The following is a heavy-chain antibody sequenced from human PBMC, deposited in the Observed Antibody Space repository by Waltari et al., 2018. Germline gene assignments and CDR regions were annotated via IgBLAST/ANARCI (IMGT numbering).Heavy chain of an antibody. CDR3: ARKGGRGYAYGPFYFDY. CDR2: IDQEGSKT. D-gene: IGHD5-12*01. J-gene: IGHJ4*02. CDR1: GFYFSASW. V-gene: IGHV3-7*01. Sequence: EVQLVESGGGLVQPGGSLRLSCAASGFYFSASWMSWVRQAPGKGLEWGANIDQEGSKTYNVDSVKGRFTISRDNTKNTLYLQMNSLRVEDTAVYYCARKGGRGYAYGPFYFDYWGQGALVIVSS.